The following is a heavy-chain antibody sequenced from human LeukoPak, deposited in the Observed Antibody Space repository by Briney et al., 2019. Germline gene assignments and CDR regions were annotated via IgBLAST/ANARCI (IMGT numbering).Heavy chain of an antibody. J-gene: IGHJ5*02. CDR2: INHSGST. CDR3: AREVRQWLVRGWFDP. CDR1: GGSFSGYY. Sequence: PSETLSLTCAVYGGSFSGYYWSWIRQPPGKGLEWIGEINHSGSTNYNPSLKSRVTMSVDTSKNQFSPKLSSVTAADTAVYYCAREVRQWLVRGWFDPWGQGTLVTVSS. D-gene: IGHD6-19*01. V-gene: IGHV4-34*01.